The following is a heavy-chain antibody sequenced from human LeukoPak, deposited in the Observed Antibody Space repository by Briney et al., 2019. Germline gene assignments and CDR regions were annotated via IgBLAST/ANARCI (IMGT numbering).Heavy chain of an antibody. V-gene: IGHV3-33*01. CDR2: IWYDGSNK. CDR3: AREGPRGNSQFDY. J-gene: IGHJ4*02. D-gene: IGHD2/OR15-2a*01. Sequence: GGTLRLSCAASGFTFSSYGVHWVRQAPGKGLEWVALIWYDGSNKYYTDSVKGRLTISRDNSKNTLYLQMNSLRAEDTAIYYCAREGPRGNSQFDYWGQGTLVTVSS. CDR1: GFTFSSYG.